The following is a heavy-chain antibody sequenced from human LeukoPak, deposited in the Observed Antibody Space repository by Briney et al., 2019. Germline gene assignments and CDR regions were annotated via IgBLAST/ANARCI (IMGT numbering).Heavy chain of an antibody. CDR1: GYSISSGYY. CDR2: IYHSGST. CDR3: ARVCGEAFDP. Sequence: PSETLSLTCTVSGYSISSGYYWGWIRQPPGKGLEWIGSIYHSGSTYYNPSLRSRVTISVDTSKNQFSLKLSSVTAADTAVYYCARVCGEAFDPWGQGTLVIVSS. V-gene: IGHV4-38-2*02. J-gene: IGHJ5*02.